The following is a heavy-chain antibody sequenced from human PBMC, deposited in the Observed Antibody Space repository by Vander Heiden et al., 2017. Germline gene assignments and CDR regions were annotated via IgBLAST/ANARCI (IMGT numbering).Heavy chain of an antibody. CDR3: AKSTVAGDGLGAFDI. CDR2: ISNTGSRT. V-gene: IGHV3-23*01. Sequence: EVQLLESGGGLVQPGGSLSLSCAASTFTFSSFAMGWVRQAPGKGLEWVSSISNTGSRTYYADSVKGRFTISRDNSKNTLYLQMNSLRAEDTAVYYCAKSTVAGDGLGAFDIWGQGTGVTVSS. J-gene: IGHJ3*02. D-gene: IGHD3-10*01. CDR1: TFTFSSFA.